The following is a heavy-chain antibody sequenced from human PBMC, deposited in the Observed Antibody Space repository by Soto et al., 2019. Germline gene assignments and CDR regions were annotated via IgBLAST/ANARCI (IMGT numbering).Heavy chain of an antibody. J-gene: IGHJ4*02. Sequence: GGSLRLSCAVSGFTFSSYWMSWVRQAPGKGLEWVANIKQDGSEKYYVDSVKGRFTISRDNAKNSLYLQMNSLRAEDTAVYYCARDRTYDFWSGYYDYWGQGTLVTVSS. D-gene: IGHD3-3*01. CDR2: IKQDGSEK. CDR3: ARDRTYDFWSGYYDY. V-gene: IGHV3-7*01. CDR1: GFTFSSYW.